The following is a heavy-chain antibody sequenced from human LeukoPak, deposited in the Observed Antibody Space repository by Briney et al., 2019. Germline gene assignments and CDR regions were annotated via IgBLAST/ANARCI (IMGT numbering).Heavy chain of an antibody. CDR1: GFIFSSYA. V-gene: IGHV3-23*01. D-gene: IGHD4-17*01. CDR2: ISGSGGST. J-gene: IGHJ4*02. CDR3: AKEAAYGDYGVGESDY. Sequence: PGGSLRLSCAASGFIFSSYAMSWVRQAPGKGLEWVSAISGSGGSTYYADSVKGRFTISRDNSKNTLYLQMNNLRAEDTAVYYCAKEAAYGDYGVGESDYWGQGTLVTVSS.